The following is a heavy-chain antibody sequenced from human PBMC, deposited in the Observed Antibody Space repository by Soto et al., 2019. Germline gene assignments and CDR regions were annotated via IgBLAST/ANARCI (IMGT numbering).Heavy chain of an antibody. CDR2: IIPIFGTA. D-gene: IGHD2-21*02. Sequence: QVQLVQSGAEVKKPGSSVKVSCKASGGTFSSYAISWVRQAPGQGLEWMGGIIPIFGTANYAQKFQGRVTITADESTSTAYMELSRLRSEDTAVYYCARVPPAYCGGDCYQYYYGMDVWGQGTTVTVSS. V-gene: IGHV1-69*01. CDR3: ARVPPAYCGGDCYQYYYGMDV. CDR1: GGTFSSYA. J-gene: IGHJ6*02.